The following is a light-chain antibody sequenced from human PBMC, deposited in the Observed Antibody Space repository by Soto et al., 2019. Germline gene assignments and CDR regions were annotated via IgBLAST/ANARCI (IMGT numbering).Light chain of an antibody. CDR3: YVHVDATTGV. CDR1: SPDVGANNY. Sequence: QSALTQPASVSGSPGQSITISSTGTSPDVGANNYVSWYQQHPGRAPKVLIYDVTNRPSGVSSRFSGSKSGNTAYLTISGRQAEDADDYYWYVHVDATTGVFGGGTKLTVL. J-gene: IGLJ2*01. CDR2: DVT. V-gene: IGLV2-14*03.